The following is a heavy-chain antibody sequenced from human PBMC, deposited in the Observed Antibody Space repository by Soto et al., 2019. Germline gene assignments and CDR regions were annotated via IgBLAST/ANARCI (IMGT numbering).Heavy chain of an antibody. CDR1: GFSISSYG. CDR3: TRATGWLSVS. V-gene: IGHV3-30*19. J-gene: IGHJ5*02. CDR2: IRYDGINT. D-gene: IGHD6-19*01. Sequence: QVQLVESGGGVVQPGRSLRLSCAASGFSISSYGMHWVRQAPGKGLEWLALIRYDGINTYYADSVKGRFTISRDSSKNTLYLQMKSLRVEDTAVYYCTRATGWLSVSWGQGTLVTVSS.